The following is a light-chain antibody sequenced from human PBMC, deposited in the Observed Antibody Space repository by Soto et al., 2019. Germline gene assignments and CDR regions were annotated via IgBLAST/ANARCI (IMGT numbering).Light chain of an antibody. CDR3: QQVNSYRT. CDR1: QSIRRY. J-gene: IGKJ1*01. CDR2: AAS. Sequence: EIQMTQSPSSLSASVGDRATITCRASQSIRRYLYWFQQQSGNAPKLRIYAASSLQSGVPSRLSGSGSGTEFTLTISRMQHEDFATYYCQQVNSYRTFGQGTKVDIK. V-gene: IGKV1-17*01.